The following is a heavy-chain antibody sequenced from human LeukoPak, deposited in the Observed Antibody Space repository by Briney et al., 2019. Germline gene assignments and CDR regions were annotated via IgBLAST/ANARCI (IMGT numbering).Heavy chain of an antibody. CDR1: GYTFTGYY. V-gene: IGHV1-2*02. CDR2: INPNTGGT. Sequence: ASVKVSCKASGYTFTGYYMHWVRQAPGQGLEWMGWINPNTGGTNYAQKFQGRVTMTKDSSINTAYMELRRLTYDDTAVYYCARDLYSSSWYEAYWGQGTLVTVSS. CDR3: ARDLYSSSWYEAY. D-gene: IGHD6-13*01. J-gene: IGHJ4*02.